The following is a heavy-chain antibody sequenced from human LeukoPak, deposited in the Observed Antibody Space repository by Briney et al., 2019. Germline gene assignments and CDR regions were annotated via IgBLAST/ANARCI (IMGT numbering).Heavy chain of an antibody. Sequence: SETLSLTCAVYGGSFSGYYWSWIRQPPGKGLEWIGEINHSGSTNYNPSLKSRVTISVDTSKNQFSLKLSSVTAADTAVYNCASPLVRGVISPLTRWGQGALVTVSS. D-gene: IGHD3-10*01. J-gene: IGHJ4*02. CDR1: GGSFSGYY. CDR2: INHSGST. V-gene: IGHV4-34*01. CDR3: ASPLVRGVISPLTR.